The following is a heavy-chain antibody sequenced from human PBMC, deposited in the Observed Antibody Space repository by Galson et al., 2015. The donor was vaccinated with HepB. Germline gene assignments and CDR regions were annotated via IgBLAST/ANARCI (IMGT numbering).Heavy chain of an antibody. D-gene: IGHD2-8*01. CDR2: ISWNSGSI. CDR3: AKDSEGRGRWDNGDAFDI. CDR1: RFTFDDYA. V-gene: IGHV3-9*01. J-gene: IGHJ3*02. Sequence: SLRLSCAGSRFTFDDYAMHWVRQAPGKGLEWVSGISWNSGSIDYADSVKGRFTISRDNTKNSLYLQMNSLRAEDTALYYCAKDSEGRGRWDNGDAFDIWCQGTMVTVSS.